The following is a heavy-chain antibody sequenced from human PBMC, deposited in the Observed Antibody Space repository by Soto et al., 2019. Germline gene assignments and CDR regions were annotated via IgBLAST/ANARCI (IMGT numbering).Heavy chain of an antibody. CDR2: IIPIFGTA. D-gene: IGHD3-10*01. CDR3: ARVSSNYYGSGSYGY. CDR1: GGTFSSYA. V-gene: IGHV1-69*13. J-gene: IGHJ4*02. Sequence: ASLKVSCKASGGTFSSYAISWVRQAPGQGLEWMGGIIPIFGTANYAQKFQGRVTITADESTSTAYMELSSLRSEDTAVYYCARVSSNYYGSGSYGYWGQGTLVTVSS.